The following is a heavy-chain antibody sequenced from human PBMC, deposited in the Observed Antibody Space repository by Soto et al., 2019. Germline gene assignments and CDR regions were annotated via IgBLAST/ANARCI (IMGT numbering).Heavy chain of an antibody. CDR3: ARESLWFGELLSYFDY. V-gene: IGHV1-3*01. Sequence: ASVKVSCKASGYTFPNYAIHWVRQAPGQRLEWMGWINVGNGNRRYSQKFQGRVTITGDTSATTAYIELSSLRSEDTAVYYCARESLWFGELLSYFDYWGQGTLVTVSS. CDR2: INVGNGNR. CDR1: GYTFPNYA. D-gene: IGHD3-10*01. J-gene: IGHJ4*02.